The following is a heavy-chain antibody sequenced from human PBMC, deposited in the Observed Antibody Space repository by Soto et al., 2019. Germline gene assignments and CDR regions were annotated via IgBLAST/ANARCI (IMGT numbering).Heavy chain of an antibody. J-gene: IGHJ4*02. CDR1: GASISSSSYY. CDR2: IYSSGST. D-gene: IGHD4-17*01. V-gene: IGHV4-39*01. CDR3: ARIYGGYYFDY. Sequence: QLQLQESGPGLVKPSETLSLTCTVSGASISSSSYYWGWIRQPPGKGLEWIGTIYSSGSTYYNPSLKSRVTISVDTSKNQFSLKLRSVTAADTAVYYCARIYGGYYFDYWGQGTLVTVSS.